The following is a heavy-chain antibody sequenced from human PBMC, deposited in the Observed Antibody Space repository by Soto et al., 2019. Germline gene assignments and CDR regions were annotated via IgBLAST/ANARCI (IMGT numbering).Heavy chain of an antibody. CDR2: IYYSGST. J-gene: IGHJ4*02. D-gene: IGHD4-17*01. CDR3: ARRYGASFDY. V-gene: IGHV4-59*01. CDR1: GGSISGYY. Sequence: SETLSLTCSVSGGSISGYYWSWIRQPPGKGLEWIGYIYYSGSTNYNPSLKSRVTISVDTSKNQFSLKLSSVTAADTAVYYCARRYGASFDYWGQGTLVTVSS.